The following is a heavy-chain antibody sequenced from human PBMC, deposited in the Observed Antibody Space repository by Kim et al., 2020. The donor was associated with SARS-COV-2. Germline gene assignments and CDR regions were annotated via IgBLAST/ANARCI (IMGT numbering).Heavy chain of an antibody. CDR1: GGSVSSVRYY. J-gene: IGHJ6*01. Sequence: SETLSLTCTVSGGSVSSVRYYWSWIRQSPGKGLEWIGNIYYSGRTDYNPSLKSRVTLSGDTSKNQLSLKLSSVTAADTAVYYCAGGAYFGSGSYNGLDV. D-gene: IGHD3-10*01. V-gene: IGHV4-61*01. CDR2: IYYSGRT. CDR3: AGGAYFGSGSYNGLDV.